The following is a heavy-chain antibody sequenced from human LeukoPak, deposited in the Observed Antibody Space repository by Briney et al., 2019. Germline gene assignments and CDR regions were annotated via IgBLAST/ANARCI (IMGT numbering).Heavy chain of an antibody. V-gene: IGHV3-21*01. D-gene: IGHD3-22*01. J-gene: IGHJ4*02. CDR2: ISSSSSYI. CDR3: ARDGPYFYDSSGFDY. Sequence: GGSLRFSCAASEVTFSSHSMHSVRQSPGKGLEWVSSISSSSSYIYYVDSVKGRFTISRDNAKNSLYLQMNSLRVEDTAVYYCARDGPYFYDSSGFDYWGQGTLVTVSS. CDR1: EVTFSSHS.